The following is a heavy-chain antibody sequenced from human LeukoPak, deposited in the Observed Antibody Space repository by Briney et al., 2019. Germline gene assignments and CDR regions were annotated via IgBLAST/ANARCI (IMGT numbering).Heavy chain of an antibody. Sequence: GGSLRLSCAASGFTFSSYAMQWVRQAPGKGLEYVSAISSNGGSTYYANSVKGRFTISRDDSKNTLYLQMGSLRAEDMAVYYCARDRRATVTTFWFDPWGQGTLVTVSS. V-gene: IGHV3-64*01. J-gene: IGHJ5*02. D-gene: IGHD4-17*01. CDR1: GFTFSSYA. CDR2: ISSNGGST. CDR3: ARDRRATVTTFWFDP.